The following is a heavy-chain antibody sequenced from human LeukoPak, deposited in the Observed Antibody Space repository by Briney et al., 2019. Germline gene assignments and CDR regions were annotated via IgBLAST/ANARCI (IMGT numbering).Heavy chain of an antibody. D-gene: IGHD3-3*01. CDR3: AKAPYDFWSGYLDY. V-gene: IGHV3-23*01. J-gene: IGHJ4*02. CDR1: GFTFSSYW. CDR2: ISGSGGST. Sequence: GGSLRLSCAASGFTFSSYWMSWVRQAPGKGLEWVSAISGSGGSTYYADSVKGRFTISRDNSKNTLYLQMNSLRAEDTAVYYCAKAPYDFWSGYLDYWGQGTLVTVSS.